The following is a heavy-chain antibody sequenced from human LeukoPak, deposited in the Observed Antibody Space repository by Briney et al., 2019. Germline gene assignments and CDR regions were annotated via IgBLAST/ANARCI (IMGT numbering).Heavy chain of an antibody. Sequence: PGGSLRLSCAASGFTFGTYWMSWVRQATGTGLEWVASIKQDGSEKSYVDSVKGRFTISRDNAKNSLYLQMNSLRAEDTAVYYCARGGYQLLWYWGQGTLVTVSS. D-gene: IGHD2-2*01. V-gene: IGHV3-7*04. CDR3: ARGGYQLLWY. J-gene: IGHJ4*02. CDR2: IKQDGSEK. CDR1: GFTFGTYW.